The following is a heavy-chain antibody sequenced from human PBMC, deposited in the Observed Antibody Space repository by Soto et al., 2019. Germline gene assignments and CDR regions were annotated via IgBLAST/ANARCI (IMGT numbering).Heavy chain of an antibody. CDR3: AREGVAPYYYYGMDV. CDR1: GYTFTRSG. J-gene: IGHJ6*02. Sequence: QVQLVQSGAEVKKPGASVKVSCKASGYTFTRSGISWVRQAPGQGLEWMGWISTYNGDTNYAQTFQGRVTMTTDTSTSTVHMEGRSLRSDDTAVYYCAREGVAPYYYYGMDVWGQGTPVTVYS. V-gene: IGHV1-18*01. D-gene: IGHD5-12*01. CDR2: ISTYNGDT.